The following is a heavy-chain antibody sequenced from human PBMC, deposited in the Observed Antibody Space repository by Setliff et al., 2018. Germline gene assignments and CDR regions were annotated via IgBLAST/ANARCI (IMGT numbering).Heavy chain of an antibody. CDR3: AKANAMVVTSHSYGMDV. CDR2: ISATGSNT. CDR1: GFTFNTYA. D-gene: IGHD2-21*02. V-gene: IGHV3-23*01. Sequence: PGGSLRLSCAASGFTFNTYAMSWVRQAPGRGLEWVSGISATGSNTYYADSVKGRFTIARDNSKSTLFLQMSSLRAEDTAFYYCAKANAMVVTSHSYGMDVWGQGTTVTVSS. J-gene: IGHJ6*02.